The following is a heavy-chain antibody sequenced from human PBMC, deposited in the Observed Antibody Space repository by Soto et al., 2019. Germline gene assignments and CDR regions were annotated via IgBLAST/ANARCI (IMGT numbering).Heavy chain of an antibody. V-gene: IGHV3-30*18. J-gene: IGHJ5*02. CDR1: GFTFSSYG. CDR3: AKSYCSSTRCSVFDP. D-gene: IGHD2-2*01. Sequence: PRGSLRLSCAASGFTFSSYGMHWVRQAPGKGLEWVAVISYDGSNKYYADSVKGRFTISRDNSKYTLYLQMNSLRAEDTAVYYCAKSYCSSTRCSVFDPWGKGTLV. CDR2: ISYDGSNK.